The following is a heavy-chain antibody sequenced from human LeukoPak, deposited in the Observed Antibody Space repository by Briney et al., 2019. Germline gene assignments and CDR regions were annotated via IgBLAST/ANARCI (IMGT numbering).Heavy chain of an antibody. CDR1: GGTFSSYA. CDR3: ARGGDSDAFDI. J-gene: IGHJ3*02. Sequence: SVKVSCKASGGTFSSYAISWVRQAPGQGLEWMGGIIPIFGTANYAQKFQGRVAITADKSTSTAYMELSSLRSEDTAVYFCARGGDSDAFDIWGQGTMVTVSS. CDR2: IIPIFGTA. D-gene: IGHD2-21*02. V-gene: IGHV1-69*06.